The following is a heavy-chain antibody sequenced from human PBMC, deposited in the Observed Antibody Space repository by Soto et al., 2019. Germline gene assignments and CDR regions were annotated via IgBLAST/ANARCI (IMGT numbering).Heavy chain of an antibody. D-gene: IGHD3-10*01. J-gene: IGHJ4*02. CDR3: ANAITMIWGPLPY. V-gene: IGHV3-23*01. Sequence: GSLRLSCAASGFTFFTYAMTWVRQAPGKGLEWVSGINSGDTTYYADSVKGRFTISRDNSKNTLYLEMRSLRGEDTAVYYCANAITMIWGPLPYWGQGTLVTVSS. CDR1: GFTFFTYA. CDR2: INSGDTT.